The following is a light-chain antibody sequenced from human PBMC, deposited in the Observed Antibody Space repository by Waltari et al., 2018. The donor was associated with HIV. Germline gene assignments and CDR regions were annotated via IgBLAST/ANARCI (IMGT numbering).Light chain of an antibody. V-gene: IGLV7-46*01. J-gene: IGLJ2*01. CDR1: TGAVTSGQH. Sequence: QAVVTQEPSLTVSPGGTVPLTCGSSTGAVTSGQHPYWFQQKPGQAPWTLIYDTNNKHSWTPARFSGSLLGGKAALTLSGALPEDEAKYYCLLSYAGARPVVFGGGTQLAVL. CDR2: DTN. CDR3: LLSYAGARPVV.